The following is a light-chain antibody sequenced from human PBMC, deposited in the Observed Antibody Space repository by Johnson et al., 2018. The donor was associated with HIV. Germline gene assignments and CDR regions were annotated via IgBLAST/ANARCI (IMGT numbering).Light chain of an antibody. CDR3: GTWDSSLSVYV. J-gene: IGLJ1*01. Sequence: QSVLTQPPSVSAAPGQKVTISCSGSSSNIGNNYVSWYQQLPGTAPKLLIYESTNRPSGIPDRFSGSKSGTSATLGITGLQTGDEADYYCGTWDSSLSVYVFRTGTKVTVL. CDR1: SSNIGNNY. V-gene: IGLV1-51*02. CDR2: EST.